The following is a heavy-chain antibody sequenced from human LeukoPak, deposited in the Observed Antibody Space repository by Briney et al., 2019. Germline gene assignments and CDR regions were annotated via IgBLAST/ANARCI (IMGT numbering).Heavy chain of an antibody. CDR3: AREGGYQYYYAMDV. V-gene: IGHV3-23*01. Sequence: HAGGSLRLSCAASGFTFSSYAMSWVRQAPGKGLEWVSAISGSGGSTYYADSMKGRFTISRDNAKNSLYLQMSSLRAEDAAVYYCAREGGYQYYYAMDVWGQGTTVTVSS. D-gene: IGHD3-16*01. CDR1: GFTFSSYA. CDR2: ISGSGGST. J-gene: IGHJ6*02.